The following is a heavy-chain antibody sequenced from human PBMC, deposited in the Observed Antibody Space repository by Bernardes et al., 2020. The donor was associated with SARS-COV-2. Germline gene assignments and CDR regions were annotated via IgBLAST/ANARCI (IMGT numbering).Heavy chain of an antibody. Sequence: SETLSLTCTFSGCSITSSYWSWIRQPPGKALEWILYVYHILTTTYNPSLLSRFTISRDTSNTQFSLKLGSVTAADTALYYCARDRVVTGPGYYYGMDVWGQGTTVTVSS. V-gene: IGHV4-59*01. CDR1: GCSITSSY. D-gene: IGHD2-21*02. J-gene: IGHJ6*02. CDR3: ARDRVVTGPGYYYGMDV. CDR2: VYHILTT.